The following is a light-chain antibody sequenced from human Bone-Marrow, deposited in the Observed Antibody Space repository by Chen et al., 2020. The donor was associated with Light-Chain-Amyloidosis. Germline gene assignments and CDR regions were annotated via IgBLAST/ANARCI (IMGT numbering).Light chain of an antibody. CDR3: SLYTITNTLV. J-gene: IGLJ1*01. Sequence: QSALTQPASVSGSPGQSITISCTGTSSDVGGDNHVSWYQQHPDKAPKLMIYEVTNRPSWFPDRFSGSKSDNTASLTISGLQTEDEADYFCSLYTITNTLVFGSGTRVTVL. V-gene: IGLV2-14*01. CDR2: EVT. CDR1: SSDVGGDNH.